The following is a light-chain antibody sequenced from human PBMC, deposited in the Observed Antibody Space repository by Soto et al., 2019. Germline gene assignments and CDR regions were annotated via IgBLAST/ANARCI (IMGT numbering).Light chain of an antibody. V-gene: IGKV3-15*01. Sequence: EVVVAHSHPTLSVAPGERATLFCRASQSVSSNLAWYQQKPGQAPRLLIYGASTRASGIPARFTGSGTGTEFTLTISSLQSEAFAVYYCQQYSNWPLTFGGASKVDIK. CDR2: GAS. CDR3: QQYSNWPLT. CDR1: QSVSSN. J-gene: IGKJ4*01.